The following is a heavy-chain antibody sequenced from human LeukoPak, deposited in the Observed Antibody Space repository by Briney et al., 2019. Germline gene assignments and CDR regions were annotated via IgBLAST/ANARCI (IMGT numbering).Heavy chain of an antibody. CDR1: GGSISSSDYY. D-gene: IGHD1-14*01. J-gene: IGHJ3*02. CDR3: ARQPPVDGCPSDI. CDR2: IYYSGNT. V-gene: IGHV4-39*01. Sequence: SETLSLTCSVSGGSISSSDYYWGWIRQPPGKGLEWIGSIYYSGNTYYNSSLKSRVTISVDTSKNQFSLKLRSVTAADTAFYYCARQPPVDGCPSDIWGQGTMVTVSS.